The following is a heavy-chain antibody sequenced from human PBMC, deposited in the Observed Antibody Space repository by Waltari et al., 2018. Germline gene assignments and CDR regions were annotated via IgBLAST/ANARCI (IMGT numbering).Heavy chain of an antibody. Sequence: QVQLQESAPGLVKPSETLSLTCIVSGGSISGFYWSWIRQPPGKGLAWVGYICYSGTTNYNPSLKSRVTISIDTSNNQFSLNLRSVTAADTAVYYCARGHSTRWYLDSWGQGTLVSVSS. J-gene: IGHJ4*02. CDR2: ICYSGTT. CDR3: ARGHSTRWYLDS. CDR1: GGSISGFY. D-gene: IGHD6-13*01. V-gene: IGHV4-59*01.